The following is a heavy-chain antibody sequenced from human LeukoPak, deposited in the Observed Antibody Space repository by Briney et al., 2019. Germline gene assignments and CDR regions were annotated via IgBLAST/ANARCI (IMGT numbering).Heavy chain of an antibody. CDR2: IGHRGST. J-gene: IGHJ5*02. Sequence: SETLSLTCAVSGYSISSAYYWGWIRQPPGKGLEWIGKIGHRGSTDYNPSLNSRVTISLDTSTNQFSLKLNSVTAADTAVYYCARGGPSIVDPWGQGNMVTVSS. V-gene: IGHV4-38-2*01. CDR3: ARGGPSIVDP. CDR1: GYSISSAYY. D-gene: IGHD3-16*01.